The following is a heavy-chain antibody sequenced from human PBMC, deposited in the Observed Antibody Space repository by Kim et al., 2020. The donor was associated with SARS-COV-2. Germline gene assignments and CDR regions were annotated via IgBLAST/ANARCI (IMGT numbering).Heavy chain of an antibody. D-gene: IGHD5-18*01. CDR2: ISAYNGNT. Sequence: ASVKVSCKASGYTFTSYGISWVRQAPGQGLEWMGWISAYNGNTNYAQKLQGRVTMTTDTSTSTAYMELRSLRSDDTAVYYCAAGRGGYTKGQKGEDDYYYGMDVWGQGTTVTVSS. V-gene: IGHV1-18*01. CDR3: AAGRGGYTKGQKGEDDYYYGMDV. J-gene: IGHJ6*02. CDR1: GYTFTSYG.